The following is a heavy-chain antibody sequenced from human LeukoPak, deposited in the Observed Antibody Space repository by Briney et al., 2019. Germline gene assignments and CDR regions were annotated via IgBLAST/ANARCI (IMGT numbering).Heavy chain of an antibody. V-gene: IGHV4-31*03. D-gene: IGHD6-13*01. CDR1: GGSISSGGYY. Sequence: SETLSLTCTVSGGSISSGGYYWSWIRQHPGKGLEWIGYIYYSGSTYYNPSLKSRVTISVDTSKNQFSLKLSSVTAADTAVYYCARGRSSSSVAGRWGQGTLVTVS. J-gene: IGHJ4*02. CDR2: IYYSGST. CDR3: ARGRSSSSVAGR.